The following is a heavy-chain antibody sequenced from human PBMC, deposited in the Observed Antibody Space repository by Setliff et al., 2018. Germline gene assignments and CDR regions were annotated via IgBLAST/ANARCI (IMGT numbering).Heavy chain of an antibody. CDR2: ISGSGGST. CDR1: GFTFSNYA. D-gene: IGHD3-22*01. V-gene: IGHV3-23*01. CDR3: AKGVGLDYYDRVDY. Sequence: PGGSLRLSCASSGFTFSNYAMNWVRQAPGKGLEWVSGISGSGGSTFYADSVKGRFTISRDNSKNTLYLQMNSLRAEDTAVYYCAKGVGLDYYDRVDYWGQGTLVTVSS. J-gene: IGHJ4*02.